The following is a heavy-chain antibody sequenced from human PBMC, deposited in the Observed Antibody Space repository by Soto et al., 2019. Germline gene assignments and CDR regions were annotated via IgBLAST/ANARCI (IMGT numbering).Heavy chain of an antibody. J-gene: IGHJ4*02. Sequence: QVQLVQSGAEVKKPGASVKVSCKASGYTFSSYYIHWVRQAPGQGLEWIGIINPNGGSTNYAQNFQGRLPVTSDTSTATVYMALSALTSDDTAMYYCARGLGLGDCWGQGARVTVSS. CDR3: ARGLGLGDC. CDR2: INPNGGST. D-gene: IGHD3-9*01. CDR1: GYTFSSYY. V-gene: IGHV1-46*01.